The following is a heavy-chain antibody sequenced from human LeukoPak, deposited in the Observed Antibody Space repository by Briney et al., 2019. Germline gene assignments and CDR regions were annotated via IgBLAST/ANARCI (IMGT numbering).Heavy chain of an antibody. CDR2: NYYSGST. CDR1: GGSISSYY. Sequence: SETLSLTCTVSGGSISSYYWTWIRQPPGKGLEWIGYNYYSGSTNYNPSLKSRVTISVDTSKNHFSLKLSSVTAADTAVYYCARVAGWFGKGAFDIWGQGTMVTVSS. CDR3: ARVAGWFGKGAFDI. J-gene: IGHJ3*02. V-gene: IGHV4-59*12. D-gene: IGHD3-10*01.